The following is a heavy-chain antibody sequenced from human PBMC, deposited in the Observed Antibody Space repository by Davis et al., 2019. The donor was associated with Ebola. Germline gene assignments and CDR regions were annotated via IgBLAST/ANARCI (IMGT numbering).Heavy chain of an antibody. CDR3: ARGRRYSYGPPRY. V-gene: IGHV4-34*01. CDR2: INHSGST. J-gene: IGHJ4*02. D-gene: IGHD5-18*01. Sequence: GSLRLSCAVYAGSSSGYYWSWIRQPPGKGLEWIGEINHSGSTNYNPSLKSRVTISVDTSKNQFSLKLSSVTAADTAVYYCARGRRYSYGPPRYWGQGTLVTVSS. CDR1: AGSSSGYY.